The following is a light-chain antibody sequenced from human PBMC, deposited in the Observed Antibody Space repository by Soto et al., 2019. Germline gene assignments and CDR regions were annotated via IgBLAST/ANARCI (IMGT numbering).Light chain of an antibody. V-gene: IGKV3-11*01. CDR1: QSVSSY. Sequence: EIVLTQSPATPSLSPGERATLHCRASQSVSSYLAWYQHRPGQAPRLLTYDSLNQATGIPARFGGSGSGTDFTLTISSLEPDGFAVYDCQQRSNWLFTFSPGTKVDIK. J-gene: IGKJ3*01. CDR2: DSL. CDR3: QQRSNWLFT.